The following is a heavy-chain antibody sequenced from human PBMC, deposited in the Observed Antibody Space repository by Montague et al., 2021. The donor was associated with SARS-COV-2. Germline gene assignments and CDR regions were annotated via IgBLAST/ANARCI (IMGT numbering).Heavy chain of an antibody. J-gene: IGHJ4*02. D-gene: IGHD1-1*01. Sequence: SETLSLTCAVYGGSFSDYHWTWIRQSPGEGPEWIGQINYGGSTKYNPSLKSRVTISIDTSKNQFSLKLTSVTAADTAVYYCARGAPGYWGQGTLVTVSS. V-gene: IGHV4-34*01. CDR1: GGSFSDYH. CDR3: ARGAPGY. CDR2: INYGGST.